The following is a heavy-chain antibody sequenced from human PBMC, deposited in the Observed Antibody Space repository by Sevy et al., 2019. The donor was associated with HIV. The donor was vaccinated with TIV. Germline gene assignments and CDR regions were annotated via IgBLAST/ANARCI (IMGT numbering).Heavy chain of an antibody. CDR2: IYYSGST. CDR3: AREGGRRWLDY. D-gene: IGHD1-26*01. V-gene: IGHV4-59*01. CDR1: GGSISSYY. Sequence: SETLSLTCTVSGGSISSYYWSWIRQPPGKGLEWIGYIYYSGSTNYNPSLKSRVTISVDRSKNQFSLKLSSVTAADTSVYYCAREGGRRWLDYWGQGTLVTVSS. J-gene: IGHJ4*02.